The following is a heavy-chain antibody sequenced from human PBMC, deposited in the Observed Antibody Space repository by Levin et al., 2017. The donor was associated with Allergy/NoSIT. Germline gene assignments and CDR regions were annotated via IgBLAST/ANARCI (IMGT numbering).Heavy chain of an antibody. D-gene: IGHD6-13*01. CDR2: INHSGST. J-gene: IGHJ4*02. CDR3: ARGRSSSWSTSLDY. V-gene: IGHV4-34*01. Sequence: SETLSLTCAVYGGSFSGYYWSWIRQPPGKGLEWIGEINHSGSTNYNPSLKSRVTISVDTSKNQFSLKLSSVTAADTAVYYCARGRSSSWSTSLDYWGQGTLVTVSS. CDR1: GGSFSGYY.